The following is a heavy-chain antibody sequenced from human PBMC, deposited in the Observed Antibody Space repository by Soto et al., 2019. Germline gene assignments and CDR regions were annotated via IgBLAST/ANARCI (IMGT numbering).Heavy chain of an antibody. Sequence: SETLSLTCTVSGGSISSSSYYWGWIRQPPGKELEWIGYIYYSGSTNYNPSLKSRVTISVDTSKNQFSLKLSSVTAADTVVYYCAREFSYSSSLFAFDYWGQGTLVTVSS. J-gene: IGHJ4*02. CDR2: IYYSGST. D-gene: IGHD6-13*01. CDR1: GGSISSSSYY. V-gene: IGHV4-61*01. CDR3: AREFSYSSSLFAFDY.